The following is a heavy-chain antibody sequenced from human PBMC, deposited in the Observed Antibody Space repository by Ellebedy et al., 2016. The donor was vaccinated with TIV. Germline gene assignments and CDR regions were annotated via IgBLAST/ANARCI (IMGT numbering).Heavy chain of an antibody. CDR3: ARDYPYDFWSGPSAYYYYYGMDV. Sequence: AASVKVSCKASGGTFSSYAISWVRQAPGQGLEWMGRIIPILGIANYAQKFQGRVTITADKSTSTAYMELSSLRSEDTAVYYCARDYPYDFWSGPSAYYYYYGMDVWGQGTTVTVSS. CDR1: GGTFSSYA. D-gene: IGHD3-3*01. CDR2: IIPILGIA. J-gene: IGHJ6*02. V-gene: IGHV1-69*04.